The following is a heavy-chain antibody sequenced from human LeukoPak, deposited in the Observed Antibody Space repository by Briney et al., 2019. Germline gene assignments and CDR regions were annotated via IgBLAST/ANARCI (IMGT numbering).Heavy chain of an antibody. Sequence: SETLSPTCTVSGDSISTNSYFWGWIRQPPGKGLEWLGSIHYSGSTYYNPSLKSRVTISVDTSKNQFSLNLYSVTAADTAVFYCARSYYYDYRQIDYWGQGTLVTVSS. J-gene: IGHJ4*02. V-gene: IGHV4-39*01. CDR2: IHYSGST. CDR1: GDSISTNSYF. CDR3: ARSYYYDYRQIDY. D-gene: IGHD3-22*01.